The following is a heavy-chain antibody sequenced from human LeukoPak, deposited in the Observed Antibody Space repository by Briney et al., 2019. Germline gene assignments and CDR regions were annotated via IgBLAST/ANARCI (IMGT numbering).Heavy chain of an antibody. Sequence: PSETLSLTCAVYGGSFSGYYWSWIRQPPGKGLEWIGETNHSGSTNYNPSLKSRVTISVDTSKNQFSLKLSSVTAADTAVYYCARAPLDILTGYYHRSFDYWGQGTLVTVSS. CDR3: ARAPLDILTGYYHRSFDY. CDR2: TNHSGST. CDR1: GGSFSGYY. D-gene: IGHD3-9*01. J-gene: IGHJ4*02. V-gene: IGHV4-34*01.